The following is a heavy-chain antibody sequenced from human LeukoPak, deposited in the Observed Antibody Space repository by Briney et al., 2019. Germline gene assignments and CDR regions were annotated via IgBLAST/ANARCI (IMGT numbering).Heavy chain of an antibody. CDR3: TKTIDVPAAQGGSYYYYGMDV. Sequence: GGSLRLSCAASGFIFSNYAMSWARQASGKGLEWVSAISGSGGSTYYADSVKGRFTISKDNSKNTLYLQMNSLRAEDTALYYCTKTIDVPAAQGGSYYYYGMDVWGQGTTVTVSS. V-gene: IGHV3-23*01. D-gene: IGHD2-2*01. J-gene: IGHJ6*02. CDR2: ISGSGGST. CDR1: GFIFSNYA.